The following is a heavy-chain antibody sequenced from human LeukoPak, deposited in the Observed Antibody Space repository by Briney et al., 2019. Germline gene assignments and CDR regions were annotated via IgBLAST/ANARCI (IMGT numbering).Heavy chain of an antibody. V-gene: IGHV3-74*01. Sequence: PGGSLRLSCAASGFTFSSYWMHWVRQAPGKGLVWVSRINTDGSTASYADSVKGRFTISRDNAKNTLYLQMNSLRAEDTAVFYCEREFGEHVYWGQGTLVTVSS. CDR2: INTDGSTA. CDR3: EREFGEHVY. CDR1: GFTFSSYW. D-gene: IGHD3-10*01. J-gene: IGHJ4*02.